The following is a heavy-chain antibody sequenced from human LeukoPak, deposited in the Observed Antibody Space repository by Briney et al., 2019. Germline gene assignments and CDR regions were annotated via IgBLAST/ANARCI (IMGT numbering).Heavy chain of an antibody. CDR3: ARHSDILTGYSWFDS. V-gene: IGHV4-39*01. J-gene: IGHJ5*01. CDR2: IYYSGST. D-gene: IGHD3-9*01. CDR1: GGSISSSSYY. Sequence: PSETLSLTCTVSGGSISSSSYYWGWIRQPPGKGLEWIGSIYYSGSTYYNPSLKSRVTISVDTSKNQFSLKLSSVTAADTAVYYCARHSDILTGYSWFDSWGQGTLVTVSS.